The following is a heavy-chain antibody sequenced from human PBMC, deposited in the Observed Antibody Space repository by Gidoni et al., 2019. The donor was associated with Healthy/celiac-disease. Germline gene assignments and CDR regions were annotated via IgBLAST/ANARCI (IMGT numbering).Heavy chain of an antibody. CDR3: AKGSGGSCYSSQDH. CDR1: GFTFSNYG. D-gene: IGHD2-15*01. CDR2: ISYDGSNK. Sequence: QVQLVESGGGVVQPGRSLRLSCAASGFTFSNYGMHWVRQAPGKGLEWVAVISYDGSNKYYAGSVKGRFTISRDNSKNTLYLQMNSLISEDTAVYHCAKGSGGSCYSSQDHWGQGTLVTVSS. J-gene: IGHJ4*02. V-gene: IGHV3-30*18.